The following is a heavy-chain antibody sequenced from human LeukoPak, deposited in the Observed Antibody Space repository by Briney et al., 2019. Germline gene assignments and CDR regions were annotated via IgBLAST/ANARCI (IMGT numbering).Heavy chain of an antibody. Sequence: ASVKVSCTASGYNFISYYMHWVRQAPGQGLEWMCIINPSGGSTSYAQNIQDRVTMKRDTSTSTLYMELSSLKSEDTAVYYCAREDVVLVDAVRYQYYGMDVWAQGTTVTVSS. D-gene: IGHD2-8*01. V-gene: IGHV1-46*01. J-gene: IGHJ6*02. CDR1: GYNFISYY. CDR3: AREDVVLVDAVRYQYYGMDV. CDR2: INPSGGST.